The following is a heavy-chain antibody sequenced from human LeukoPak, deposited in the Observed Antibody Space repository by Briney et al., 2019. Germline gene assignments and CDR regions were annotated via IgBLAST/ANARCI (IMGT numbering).Heavy chain of an antibody. CDR1: GGSISSGGYY. D-gene: IGHD6-19*01. CDR3: ARGLTGSGWGGQSNLYIDY. Sequence: SETLSLTCTVSGGSISSGGYYWSWIRQHPGKGLEWIGYIYYSGSTYYNPSLKSRVTISVDTSKNQFSLKLSSVTAADTAVYYCARGLTGSGWGGQSNLYIDYWGQGTLVTVSS. J-gene: IGHJ4*02. CDR2: IYYSGST. V-gene: IGHV4-31*03.